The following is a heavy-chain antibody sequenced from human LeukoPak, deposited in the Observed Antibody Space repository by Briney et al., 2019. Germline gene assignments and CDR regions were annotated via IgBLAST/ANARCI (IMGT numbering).Heavy chain of an antibody. CDR3: AKGRGYSYGNGYFDY. D-gene: IGHD5-18*01. CDR1: GFTFNSNA. V-gene: IGHV3-23*01. CDR2: ISGSGSST. J-gene: IGHJ4*02. Sequence: GGSLRLSCAASGFTFNSNAMNWVRQAPGKGLEWVSVISGSGSSTYYADSVKGRFTISRDNSKNTMYLQMNGLRAEDTAVYYCAKGRGYSYGNGYFDYWGQGTLVTVSS.